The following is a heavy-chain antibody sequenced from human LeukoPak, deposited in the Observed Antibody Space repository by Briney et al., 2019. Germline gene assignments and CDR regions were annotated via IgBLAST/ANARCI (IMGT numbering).Heavy chain of an antibody. V-gene: IGHV4-59*08. CDR3: ARGARAGYNLEPFDY. J-gene: IGHJ4*02. Sequence: PSETLSLTCTVSGGSMSSYYWSWIRQPPGKGLEWIGYIYYSGSTKYNPSLQSRVTISVDTSKNQFSLKLSSVPATDTAVYNCARGARAGYNLEPFDYWGQGTLVTVSS. CDR2: IYYSGST. CDR1: GGSMSSYY. D-gene: IGHD5-24*01.